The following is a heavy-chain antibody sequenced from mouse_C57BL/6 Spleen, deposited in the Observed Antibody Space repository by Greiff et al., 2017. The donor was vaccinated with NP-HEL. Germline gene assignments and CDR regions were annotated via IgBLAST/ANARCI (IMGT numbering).Heavy chain of an antibody. CDR2: IYPRSGST. Sequence: VQLQESGAELARPGASVTLSCKASGYTFTSYGISWVKQRTGPGLEWIGEIYPRSGSTYYNEKFKGKATLTADKSSSTAYMELRSLTSEDSAVYFCAMGGYSNYIYAMDYWGQGTSVTVSA. CDR1: GYTFTSYG. J-gene: IGHJ4*01. D-gene: IGHD2-5*01. V-gene: IGHV1-81*01. CDR3: AMGGYSNYIYAMDY.